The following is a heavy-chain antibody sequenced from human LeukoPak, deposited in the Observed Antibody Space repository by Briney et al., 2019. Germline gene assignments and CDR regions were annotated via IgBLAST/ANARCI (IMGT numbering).Heavy chain of an antibody. J-gene: IGHJ4*02. CDR3: ARPYYYGSGNHFDY. D-gene: IGHD3-10*01. CDR1: GYTFTSYG. V-gene: IGHV1-18*01. CDR2: ISAYSGNT. Sequence: ASVKVSCKASGYTFTSYGISWVRQAPGQGLEWMGWISAYSGNTNYAQKLQGRVTMTTDTSTSTAYMELRSLRSDDAAVYYCARPYYYGSGNHFDYWGQGTLVTVSS.